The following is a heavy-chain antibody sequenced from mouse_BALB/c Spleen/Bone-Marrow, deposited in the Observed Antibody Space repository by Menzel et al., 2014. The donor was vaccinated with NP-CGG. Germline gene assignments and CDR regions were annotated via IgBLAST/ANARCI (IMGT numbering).Heavy chain of an antibody. Sequence: EVQLVESGGGLVQPGGSLKLSCAASGFAFSRYWMTWVRQAPGKGLEWIGEINPDSSTINYTPSLKEKFIISSDNAKNTLYLQMSKVKSEVSALYCCTRPGYYGYQDVWGAGTTVTVSS. J-gene: IGHJ1*01. CDR2: INPDSSTI. CDR1: GFAFSRYW. V-gene: IGHV4-1*02. D-gene: IGHD1-2*01. CDR3: TRPGYYGYQDV.